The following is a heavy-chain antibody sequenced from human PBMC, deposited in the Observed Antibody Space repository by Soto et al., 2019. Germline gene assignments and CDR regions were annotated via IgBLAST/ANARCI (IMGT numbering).Heavy chain of an antibody. CDR1: GGTFDNFI. V-gene: IGHV1-69*01. CDR2: IVPMLGTP. CDR3: ARNGTYSSSLSQYSGMDV. Sequence: QVQLVQSGAEVKEPGSSVRVSCKASGGTFDNFIMNWVRQTPGQGLEWMGGIVPMLGTPTYAEKFKGRVTISATGSPSTMYREVTSLRSEDTAIYYCARNGTYSSSLSQYSGMDVWGQGTTVTVSS. J-gene: IGHJ6*02. D-gene: IGHD1-26*01.